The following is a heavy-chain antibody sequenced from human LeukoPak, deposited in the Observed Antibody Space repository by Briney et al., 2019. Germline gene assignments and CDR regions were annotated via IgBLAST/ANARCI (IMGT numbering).Heavy chain of an antibody. V-gene: IGHV4-59*08. J-gene: IGHJ3*02. CDR1: GGSISSYY. D-gene: IGHD1-26*01. CDR3: ARHDPIVGTPDAFDI. Sequence: SETLSLTCTVSGGSISSYYWSWIRQPPGKGLEWIAYIYNSGSTDYNPSLKSRVTTSLDTSKNQFSLKLSSVTAADTAVYYCARHDPIVGTPDAFDIWGQGTMVTVSS. CDR2: IYNSGST.